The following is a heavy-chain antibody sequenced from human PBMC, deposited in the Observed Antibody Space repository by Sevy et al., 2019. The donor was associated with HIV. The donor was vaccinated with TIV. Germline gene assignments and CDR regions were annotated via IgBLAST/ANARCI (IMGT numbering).Heavy chain of an antibody. CDR2: VKHSGST. Sequence: SETLSLTCAVYGGSFSGYYWSWIRLPPGKGLEWIGEVKHSGSTNYNPSLKSRVTISVDTSKNQFSLKLGSVTAADTAVYYCARKGPWGHIVVVVAAQARYNWFDPWGQGTLVTVSS. V-gene: IGHV4-34*01. CDR1: GGSFSGYY. CDR3: ARKGPWGHIVVVVAAQARYNWFDP. J-gene: IGHJ5*02. D-gene: IGHD2-15*01.